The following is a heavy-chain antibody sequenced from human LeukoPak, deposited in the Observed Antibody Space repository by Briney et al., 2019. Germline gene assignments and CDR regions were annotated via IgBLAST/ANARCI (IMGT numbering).Heavy chain of an antibody. CDR1: GFTVSSNY. J-gene: IGHJ3*02. V-gene: IGHV3-66*01. CDR3: AVDSRNYRGAFEI. Sequence: AGSLRLSCAASGFTVSSNYMSWVRQAPGKGLEWVSVIYSGGSTYYADSVKGRFTISRDNSKNTLYLQMNSLRVEDTAVYYCAVDSRNYRGAFEIWGQGTMVTVSS. D-gene: IGHD3-22*01. CDR2: IYSGGST.